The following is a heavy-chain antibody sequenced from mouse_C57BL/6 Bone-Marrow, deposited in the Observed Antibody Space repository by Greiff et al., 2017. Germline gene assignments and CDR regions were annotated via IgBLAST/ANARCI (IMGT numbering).Heavy chain of an antibody. CDR2: IDPEDGDT. D-gene: IGHD1-1*01. J-gene: IGHJ2*01. V-gene: IGHV14-1*01. CDR1: GFNIKDYY. Sequence: EVKLQESGAELVRPGASVTLSCTASGFNIKDYYMHWVKQRPEQGLEWIGRIDPEDGDTEYAPKFQGKATMTADTSSNTAYLQLSSLTSEDTAVYYCTLPQFITRDYWGQGTTLTVSS. CDR3: TLPQFITRDY.